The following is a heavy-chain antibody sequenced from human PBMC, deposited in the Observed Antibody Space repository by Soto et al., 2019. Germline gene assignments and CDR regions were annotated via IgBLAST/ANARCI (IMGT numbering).Heavy chain of an antibody. CDR1: GYTFGHFY. J-gene: IGHJ4*02. Sequence: QVQLVQSGAEVKRPGDSVKVSCQASGYTFGHFYITWVRQAPGQGLEWMGAISPHNRNTNYAEKFRGRVTMTTDTSTTTAYMELRSLRSGDTAVYYCARDEGGYDILTGYYKAHHFDQWGQGALVTVSS. D-gene: IGHD3-9*01. V-gene: IGHV1-18*01. CDR3: ARDEGGYDILTGYYKAHHFDQ. CDR2: ISPHNRNT.